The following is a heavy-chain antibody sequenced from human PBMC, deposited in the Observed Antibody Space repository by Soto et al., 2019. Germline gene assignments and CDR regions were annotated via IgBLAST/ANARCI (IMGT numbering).Heavy chain of an antibody. CDR3: AKNYFMDV. V-gene: IGHV3-23*01. Sequence: VQLLESGGGLVQPGGSLRLSCAASGFIFTNNAMSWVRQAPGKGLEWVSSISRTGDAHYADSVRGRFTISRDDSKNTLYLQLNSLRAEDTAVYNCAKNYFMDVWGKGTTVTVSS. J-gene: IGHJ6*03. CDR2: ISRTGDA. CDR1: GFIFTNNA. D-gene: IGHD3-10*01.